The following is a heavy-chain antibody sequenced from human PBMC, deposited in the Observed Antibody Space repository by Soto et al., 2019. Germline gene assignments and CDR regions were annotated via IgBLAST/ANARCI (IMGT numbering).Heavy chain of an antibody. D-gene: IGHD2-2*02. V-gene: IGHV1-46*01. Sequence: ASVKVSCKASGYTFTNYYIHWVRQAPGQGLAWMGIINPSGGGTTYAQKFQGRVTMTRDTSTSTVYMELSSLISEDTAVYYCARDRKYCSNTNCYTFLGPDSWGQGTLVTVSS. J-gene: IGHJ5*01. CDR2: INPSGGGT. CDR3: ARDRKYCSNTNCYTFLGPDS. CDR1: GYTFTNYY.